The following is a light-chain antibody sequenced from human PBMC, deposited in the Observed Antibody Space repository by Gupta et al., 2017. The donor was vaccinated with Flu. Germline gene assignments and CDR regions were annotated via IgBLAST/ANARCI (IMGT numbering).Light chain of an antibody. CDR3: QQRHSTPFP. J-gene: IGKJ3*01. CDR2: AAS. CDR1: QSISAY. V-gene: IGKV1-39*01. Sequence: PSSLSASVGDRVTISCRAGQSISAYLNWFQVKPGKAPKLVIYAASRLQSGVPSRFSGSGSGTDFTLTISSLQPEGFATYYCQQRHSTPFPFGHGTKVDIK.